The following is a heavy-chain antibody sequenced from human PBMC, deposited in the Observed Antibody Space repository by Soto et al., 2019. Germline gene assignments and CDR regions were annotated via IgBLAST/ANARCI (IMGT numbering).Heavy chain of an antibody. J-gene: IGHJ4*02. V-gene: IGHV4-34*01. D-gene: IGHD3-16*02. CDR2: INHSGST. Sequence: PSETLSLTCAVYGGSFSGYYWSWIRQPPGKGLEWIGEINHSGSTNYNPSLKSRVTISVGTSKNQFSLKLSSVTAADTAVYYCARAHYDYIWGSYRSENLDYWGQGTLVTVSS. CDR3: ARAHYDYIWGSYRSENLDY. CDR1: GGSFSGYY.